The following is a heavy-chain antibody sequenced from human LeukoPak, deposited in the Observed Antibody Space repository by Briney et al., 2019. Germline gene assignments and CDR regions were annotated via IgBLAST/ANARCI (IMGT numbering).Heavy chain of an antibody. CDR2: INPNSGGT. V-gene: IGHV1-2*02. J-gene: IGHJ4*02. CDR1: GYTFTGYY. Sequence: ASVKVSCKASGYTFTGYYMHWVRQAPGQGLEWMGWINPNSGGTNYAQKFQGRVTMTRDTSISTAYMELSRLGSDDTAVYYCARDGYYDSSGYYSIFDYWGQGTLVTVSS. CDR3: ARDGYYDSSGYYSIFDY. D-gene: IGHD3-22*01.